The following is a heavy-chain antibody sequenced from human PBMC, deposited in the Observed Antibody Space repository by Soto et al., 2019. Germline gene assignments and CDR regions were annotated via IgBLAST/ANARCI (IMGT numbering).Heavy chain of an antibody. J-gene: IGHJ3*02. CDR1: GGSISSYY. Sequence: SETLSLTCTVSGGSISSYYWSWIRQPPGKGLEWIGYIYYSGSTNYNPSLKSRVTISVDTSKNQFSLKLSSVTAADTAVYYCARGSVAAPADAFDIWGQGTMVTVSS. CDR3: ARGSVAAPADAFDI. V-gene: IGHV4-59*01. D-gene: IGHD2-15*01. CDR2: IYYSGST.